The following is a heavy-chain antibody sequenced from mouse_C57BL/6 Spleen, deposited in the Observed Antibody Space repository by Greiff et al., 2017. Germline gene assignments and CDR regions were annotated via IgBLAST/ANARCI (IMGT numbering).Heavy chain of an antibody. V-gene: IGHV1-15*01. D-gene: IGHD4-1*01. CDR2: IDPETGGT. J-gene: IGHJ1*03. CDR1: GYTFTDYE. Sequence: VQLQQSGAELVRPGASVTLSCKASGYTFTDYEMHWVKQTPVHGLEWIGAIDPETGGTAYNQKFKGKAILTADKSSSTAYMELRSLTSEDSAVYYCTRAGKLGRGDWYFDVWGTGTTVTVSS. CDR3: TRAGKLGRGDWYFDV.